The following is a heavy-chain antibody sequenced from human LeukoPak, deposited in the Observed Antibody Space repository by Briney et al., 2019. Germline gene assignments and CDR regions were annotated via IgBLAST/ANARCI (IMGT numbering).Heavy chain of an antibody. D-gene: IGHD1-26*01. V-gene: IGHV5-51*01. CDR1: GYSFATYW. J-gene: IGHJ4*02. CDR2: IYPGDSDT. CDR3: ARLSIVGATLNFFDY. Sequence: GESLKISCKGSGYSFATYWIVWVRQMPGKGLEWMGFIYPGDSDTRYSPSFQGQVTISADKSINTAYPQWSSLKASDSAIYYCARLSIVGATLNFFDYWGQGTLVTVSS.